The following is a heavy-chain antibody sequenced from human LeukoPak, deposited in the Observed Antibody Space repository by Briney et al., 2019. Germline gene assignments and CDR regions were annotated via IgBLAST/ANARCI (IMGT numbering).Heavy chain of an antibody. CDR1: GGSISSSSYY. V-gene: IGHV4-39*07. CDR2: IYYSGST. D-gene: IGHD6-19*01. J-gene: IGHJ4*02. Sequence: SETLSLTCTVSGGSISSSSYYWGWIRQPPGKGLEWSGSIYYSGSTYYNPSLKSRVTISVDTSKNQFSLKLSSVTAADTAVYYCAGATGYSSGWAYYFDYWGQGTLVTVSS. CDR3: AGATGYSSGWAYYFDY.